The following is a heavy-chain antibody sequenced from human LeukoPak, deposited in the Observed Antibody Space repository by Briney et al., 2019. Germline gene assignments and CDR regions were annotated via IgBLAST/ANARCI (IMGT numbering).Heavy chain of an antibody. CDR1: GLSISSGVYY. V-gene: IGHV4-31*03. Sequence: SETLSLTCTVSGLSISSGVYYWLWIRQHPGKPLEWIVYIYYSGSTYYNPSLKSRLTISVDSSKNQFSLKLSSVTAADTAVYDWARVDYVRGIYWGQGTLVTVYS. CDR2: IYYSGST. D-gene: IGHD3-16*01. J-gene: IGHJ4*02. CDR3: ARVDYVRGIY.